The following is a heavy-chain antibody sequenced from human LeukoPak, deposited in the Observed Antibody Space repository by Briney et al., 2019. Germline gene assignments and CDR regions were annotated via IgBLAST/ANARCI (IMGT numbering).Heavy chain of an antibody. CDR2: INTNTGKP. CDR3: ARFGDYGDEAF. Sequence: ASVKVSCKASGGTFSSYAISWVRQAPGQGLEWMGWINTNTGKPTYAQGFTGHFVFSLDTSVSTTYLQISSLKAEDTAVYYCARFGDYGDEAFWGQGTLVTVSS. D-gene: IGHD4-17*01. V-gene: IGHV7-4-1*02. CDR1: GGTFSSYA. J-gene: IGHJ4*02.